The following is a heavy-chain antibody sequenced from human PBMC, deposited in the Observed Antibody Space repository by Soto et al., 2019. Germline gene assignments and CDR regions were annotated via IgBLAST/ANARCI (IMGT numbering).Heavy chain of an antibody. CDR1: GFTFSSYS. Sequence: PGGSLRLSCAASGFTFSSYSMNWVRQAPGKGLEWVSSISSSSSYIYYADSVKGRFTISRDNAKNSLYLQMNSLRAEGTAVYYCARVGDEGGYYYYYGMDVWGQGTTVTVSS. J-gene: IGHJ6*02. CDR2: ISSSSSYI. D-gene: IGHD1-26*01. CDR3: ARVGDEGGYYYYYGMDV. V-gene: IGHV3-21*01.